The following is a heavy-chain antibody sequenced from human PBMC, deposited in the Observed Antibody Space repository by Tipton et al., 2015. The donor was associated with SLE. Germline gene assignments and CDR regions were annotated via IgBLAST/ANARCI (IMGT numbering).Heavy chain of an antibody. J-gene: IGHJ4*02. Sequence: LRLSCTVSGASISNYYWSWIRQPPGKGLEWVGYISYSGITNCSPSLKSRVTMSVDTSKNQFSLKLSSVTAADTAVYYCARVVIATGDYFDSWGQGTLVTVSS. CDR3: ARVVIATGDYFDS. CDR1: GASISNYY. CDR2: ISYSGIT. D-gene: IGHD6-13*01. V-gene: IGHV4-59*08.